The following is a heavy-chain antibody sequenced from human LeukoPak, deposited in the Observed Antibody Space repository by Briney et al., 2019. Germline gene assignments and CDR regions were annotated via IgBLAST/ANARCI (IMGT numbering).Heavy chain of an antibody. J-gene: IGHJ4*02. D-gene: IGHD1-1*01. CDR1: GGSISRSSYY. V-gene: IGHV4-39*01. Sequence: PSETLSLTCTVSGGSISRSSYYWGWIRQPPGKGLEWIGSIYYSGTTYSNPSLKSRVTISVDTSKNQFSLKLRSVTAADTAVYYCARQNDRSHDYWGQETLVTVSS. CDR3: ARQNDRSHDY. CDR2: IYYSGTT.